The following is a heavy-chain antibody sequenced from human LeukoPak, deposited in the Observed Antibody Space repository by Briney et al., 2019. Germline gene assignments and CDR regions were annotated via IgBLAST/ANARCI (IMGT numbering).Heavy chain of an antibody. CDR1: GFTFSSYA. J-gene: IGHJ4*02. CDR2: ISGSGGST. Sequence: GGSLRLSCAASGFTFSSYAMSWVRQAPGKGLEWVSAISGSGGSTYYADSVKGRFTISRDNSKNTLYLQMGSLRAEDMAVYYCARAGSGSYYVPYFDYWGQGTLVTASS. CDR3: ARAGSGSYYVPYFDY. D-gene: IGHD3-10*01. V-gene: IGHV3-23*01.